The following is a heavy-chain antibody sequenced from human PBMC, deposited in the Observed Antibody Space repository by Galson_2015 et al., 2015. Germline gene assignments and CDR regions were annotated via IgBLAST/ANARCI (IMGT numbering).Heavy chain of an antibody. Sequence: SVKVSCKVSGYTLTELSMHWVRQAPGKGLEWMGGFDPEDGETIYAQKFQGRVTMTEDTSTDTAYMELSSLRSEDTAVYYCATARVYSGYDLGVFDYWGQGTLVTVSS. J-gene: IGHJ4*02. CDR3: ATARVYSGYDLGVFDY. CDR2: FDPEDGET. V-gene: IGHV1-24*01. D-gene: IGHD5-12*01. CDR1: GYTLTELS.